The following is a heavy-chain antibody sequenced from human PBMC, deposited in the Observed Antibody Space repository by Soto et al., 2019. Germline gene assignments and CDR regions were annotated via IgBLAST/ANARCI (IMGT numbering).Heavy chain of an antibody. CDR1: GLTFSGYW. CDR2: IKEDGSDK. CDR3: VRNHGHTGDY. J-gene: IGHJ4*02. V-gene: IGHV3-7*05. Sequence: EVQLAESGGGLVQPGGSLRLSCAASGLTFSGYWMAWIRQAPGKGLAWVATIKEDGSDKYYVDSVKGRFTISRDNAKNSLYLQMNSLRAEDTAVYFCVRNHGHTGDYWGQGTLVTVSS.